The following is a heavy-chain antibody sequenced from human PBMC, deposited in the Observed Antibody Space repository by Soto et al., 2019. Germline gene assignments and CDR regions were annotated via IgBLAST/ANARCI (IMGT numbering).Heavy chain of an antibody. V-gene: IGHV1-8*01. J-gene: IGHJ6*03. D-gene: IGHD6-6*01. CDR2: MNPNSGNT. CDR3: ARAQRYSSSRFRVLKREHTEYYYYYMDV. Sequence: ASVKVSCKASGYTFTSYDINWVRQATGQELEWMGWMNPNSGNTGYAQKFQGRVTMTRNTSISTAYMELSSLRSEDTAVYYCARAQRYSSSRFRVLKREHTEYYYYYMDVWGKGTTVTVSS. CDR1: GYTFTSYD.